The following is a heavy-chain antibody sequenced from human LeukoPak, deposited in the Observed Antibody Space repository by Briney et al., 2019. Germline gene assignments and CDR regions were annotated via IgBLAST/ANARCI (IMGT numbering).Heavy chain of an antibody. Sequence: GGSLRLSCAASGFTFSSYAMSWVRQAPGKGLEWVSAISGSGGSTYYADSVKGRFTISRDNSKNTLHLQMNSLRAEDTAVYYCAKGIEYSSSSDLDYWGQGTLVTVSS. CDR3: AKGIEYSSSSDLDY. V-gene: IGHV3-23*01. J-gene: IGHJ4*02. CDR1: GFTFSSYA. CDR2: ISGSGGST. D-gene: IGHD6-6*01.